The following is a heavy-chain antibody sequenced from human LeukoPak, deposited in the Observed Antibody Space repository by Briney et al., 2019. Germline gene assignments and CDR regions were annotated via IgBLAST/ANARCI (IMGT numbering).Heavy chain of an antibody. V-gene: IGHV1-58*02. CDR3: AAGIYGSGSYYSSHNGLSDAFDI. CDR1: GFTFTSSA. CDR2: IVVGSGNT. D-gene: IGHD3-10*01. Sequence: ASVKVSCKASGFTFTSSAMRWVRQARGQRLEWIGWIVVGSGNTNYAQKFQERVTITRDMSTSTAYMELSSLRSEDTAVYYCAAGIYGSGSYYSSHNGLSDAFDIWGQGTMVTVSS. J-gene: IGHJ3*02.